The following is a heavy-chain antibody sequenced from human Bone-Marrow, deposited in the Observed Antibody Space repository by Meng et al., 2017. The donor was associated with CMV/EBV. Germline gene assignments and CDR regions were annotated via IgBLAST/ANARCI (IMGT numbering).Heavy chain of an antibody. CDR1: GGTFTTYD. Sequence: ASVKVSCKASGGTFTTYDINWVRQATGQGLEWMGWMNPNSGNTGYAPKFQGRVTITRNTSIRTAYMELISLRSGDTAVYYCARGLYRDFWSGSHYSLDYWGQGTPVTVSS. CDR2: MNPNSGNT. CDR3: ARGLYRDFWSGSHYSLDY. J-gene: IGHJ4*02. V-gene: IGHV1-8*03. D-gene: IGHD3-3*01.